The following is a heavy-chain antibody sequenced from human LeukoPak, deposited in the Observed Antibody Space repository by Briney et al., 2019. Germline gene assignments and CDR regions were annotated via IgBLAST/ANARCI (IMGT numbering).Heavy chain of an antibody. V-gene: IGHV3-7*01. J-gene: IGHJ4*02. CDR1: GFTFSSYW. CDR2: IKQDGSER. Sequence: VGSLRLSCAASGFTFSSYWMTWVRQAPGKGLEWVANIKQDGSERYYVDSVKGRFTVSRDNAETSLSLQMNSLRAEDTAVYYCARASSSTWNFDYWGQGTLVTVSS. D-gene: IGHD6-13*01. CDR3: ARASSSTWNFDY.